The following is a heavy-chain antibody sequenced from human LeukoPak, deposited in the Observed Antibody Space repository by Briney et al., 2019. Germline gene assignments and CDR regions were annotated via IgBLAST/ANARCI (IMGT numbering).Heavy chain of an antibody. CDR3: ARDGVPGGRDV. Sequence: PGGSLRLSCAASGFTFSPHWMNWVRQPPGKGLEWVANINREGSDKNYVDSVKGRFTISRDNAKNSLYLQMNSLRVEDTAVYYCARDGVPGGRDVWGQGTTVTVS. CDR1: GFTFSPHW. V-gene: IGHV3-7*01. D-gene: IGHD3-16*01. J-gene: IGHJ6*02. CDR2: INREGSDK.